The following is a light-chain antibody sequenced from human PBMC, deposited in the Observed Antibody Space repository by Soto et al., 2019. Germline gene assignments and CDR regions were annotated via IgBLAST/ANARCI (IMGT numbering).Light chain of an antibody. V-gene: IGKV1-17*01. CDR3: QQYSSYPWT. Sequence: DIQMTQSPSSLSASVGDRVTITCRASQDVRDDLGWYQQTPGKAPERLIYEASTLHRGVPSRFSGSGFGTEFTLTIRSLQTEDFETYSCQQYSSYPWTFGQGTNVEIK. CDR1: QDVRDD. CDR2: EAS. J-gene: IGKJ1*01.